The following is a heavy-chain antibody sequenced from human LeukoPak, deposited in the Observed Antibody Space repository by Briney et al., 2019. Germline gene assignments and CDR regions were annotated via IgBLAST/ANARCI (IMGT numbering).Heavy chain of an antibody. CDR2: ISSDGGIT. V-gene: IGHV3-30*04. CDR3: ARDFIAAGRNY. CDR1: GFTFSNFP. Sequence: GGSLRLSCAASGFTFSNFPMHWVRQVPGKGLEWVAAISSDGGITYYADSVKGRFSISRDNSKNTLYVEMSGLRAEDTAVYYCARDFIAAGRNYWGQGTLVTVSS. D-gene: IGHD6-13*01. J-gene: IGHJ4*02.